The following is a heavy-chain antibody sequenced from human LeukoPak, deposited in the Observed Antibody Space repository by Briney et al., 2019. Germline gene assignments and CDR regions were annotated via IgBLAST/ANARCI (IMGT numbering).Heavy chain of an antibody. CDR2: ITSGGGTT. CDR3: ARDPPRAAWVFDY. J-gene: IGHJ4*02. V-gene: IGHV3-23*01. CDR1: GFTFSNYS. Sequence: GGSLRLSCAASGFTFSNYSMSWVRQAPGKALEWVSAITSGGGTTYYAGSVKGRFTISRDNSKNTLYLQMNSLRAEDTAVYYCARDPPRAAWVFDYWGQGTLVSVSS. D-gene: IGHD6-25*01.